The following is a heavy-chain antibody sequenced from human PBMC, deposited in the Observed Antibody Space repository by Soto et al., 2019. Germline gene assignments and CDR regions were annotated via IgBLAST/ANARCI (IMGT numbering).Heavy chain of an antibody. CDR2: IYYSGST. V-gene: IGHV4-59*08. CDR3: ASMVLDYYLDY. Sequence: SETLSLTCTVSGGSISSYYWSWIRQPPGKGLEWIGYIYYSGSTNYNPSLKSRVTISVDTSKNQFSLKLSSVTAADTAVYYCASMVLDYYLDYWGQGTLVTVSS. D-gene: IGHD3-10*01. CDR1: GGSISSYY. J-gene: IGHJ4*02.